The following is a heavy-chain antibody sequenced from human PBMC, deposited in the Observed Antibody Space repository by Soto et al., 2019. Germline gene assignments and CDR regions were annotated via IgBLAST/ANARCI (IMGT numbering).Heavy chain of an antibody. Sequence: EVQLLESGGDLVQPGGSLRLSCAASGFTFNNYAMNWVRQAPGKGLEWVSTIGRSGGDTYYADSVKGRFTISRDNSKNTLYLQINSLRAEDTAVYYCARDPSYSDPWGQGTLVTVSS. CDR3: ARDPSYSDP. V-gene: IGHV3-23*01. D-gene: IGHD2-15*01. CDR1: GFTFNNYA. CDR2: IGRSGGDT. J-gene: IGHJ5*02.